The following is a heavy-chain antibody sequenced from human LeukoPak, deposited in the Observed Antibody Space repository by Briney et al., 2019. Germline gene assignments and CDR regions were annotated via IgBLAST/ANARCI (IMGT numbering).Heavy chain of an antibody. CDR2: MSTSGSTT. Sequence: PGGSLRLSCAASGFTFSDYYLSWIRQAPGRGLEWVSYMSTSGSTTYYADSVKGRFTISRDNAKNSLYLQMNSLRAEDTAVYYCASGCGSYFPLDYWGQGTLVTVSS. CDR3: ASGCGSYFPLDY. D-gene: IGHD1-26*01. V-gene: IGHV3-11*04. CDR1: GFTFSDYY. J-gene: IGHJ4*02.